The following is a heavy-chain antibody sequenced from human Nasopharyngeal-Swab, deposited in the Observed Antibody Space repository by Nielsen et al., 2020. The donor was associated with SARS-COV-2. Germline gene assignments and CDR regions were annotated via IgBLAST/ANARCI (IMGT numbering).Heavy chain of an antibody. D-gene: IGHD3-3*01. Sequence: IRPSPGPGLEWIGYTYYSGCTNYNPSLKSRLTISVDSFRNEDSLKLRPVTAADTTVYFRARAHSFGVISWFDPWGQGTLVTVSS. J-gene: IGHJ5*02. CDR3: ARAHSFGVISWFDP. V-gene: IGHV4-59*12. CDR2: TYYSGCT.